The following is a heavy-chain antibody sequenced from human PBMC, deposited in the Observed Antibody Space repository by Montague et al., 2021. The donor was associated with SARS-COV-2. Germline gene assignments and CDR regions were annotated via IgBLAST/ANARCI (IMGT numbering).Heavy chain of an antibody. V-gene: IGHV4-4*07. CDR1: GVVELRRR. CDR3: AREMGDDRIGYHPRGWFDP. CDR2: LLLEKNT. Sequence: SETLSLTCTVSGVVELRRRSEEHTSELQSPLKLVCRLLLEKNTNFSPSFKGRGTMSIDASKNQFSLKLNSVTAADTAVYFCAREMGDDRIGYHPRGWFDPWGQGTLVTGSS. J-gene: IGHJ5*02. D-gene: IGHD3-22*01.